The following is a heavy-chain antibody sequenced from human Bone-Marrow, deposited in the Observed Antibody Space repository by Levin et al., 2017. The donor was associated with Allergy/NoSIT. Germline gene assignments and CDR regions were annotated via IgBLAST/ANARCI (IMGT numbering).Heavy chain of an antibody. V-gene: IGHV3-9*01. Sequence: PGGSLRLSCVVSGFTFDNYAMHWVRQRPGQGLEWVAGISWNSVVIAYADSVKGRFSVSRDNAKKSLDLQMDSLTPQDTAFYYCAKDSSDGGSAWTRLTAWGQGTLVTVSS. CDR3: AKDSSDGGSAWTRLTA. D-gene: IGHD6-19*01. J-gene: IGHJ5*02. CDR1: GFTFDNYA. CDR2: ISWNSVVI.